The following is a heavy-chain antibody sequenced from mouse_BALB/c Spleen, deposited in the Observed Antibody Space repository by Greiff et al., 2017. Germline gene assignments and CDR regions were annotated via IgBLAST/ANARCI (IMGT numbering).Heavy chain of an antibody. CDR1: GYSFTGYT. CDR3: AREGDYDVGVPAWFAY. J-gene: IGHJ3*01. D-gene: IGHD2-4*01. Sequence: EVQLQQSGPELVKPGASMKISCKASGYSFTGYTMNWVKQSHGKNLEWIGLINPYNGGTSYNQKFKGKATLTVDKSSSTAYMELLSLTSEDSAVYYCAREGDYDVGVPAWFAYWGQGTLVTVSA. V-gene: IGHV1-18*01. CDR2: INPYNGGT.